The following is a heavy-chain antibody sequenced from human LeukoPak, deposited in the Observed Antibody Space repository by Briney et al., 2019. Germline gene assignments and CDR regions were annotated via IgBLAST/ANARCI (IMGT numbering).Heavy chain of an antibody. CDR2: IYISGTT. CDR1: GASISSYY. Sequence: SGTLSLTCNVSGASISSYYWSWIRQPAGKGVEWIGRIYISGTTNYNHSLKSRVTMSVDTSKNQCSLKLNSVTAADTAVYYCARSDSIIRWFDPWGQGTLVTVSS. D-gene: IGHD4-11*01. V-gene: IGHV4-4*07. J-gene: IGHJ5*02. CDR3: ARSDSIIRWFDP.